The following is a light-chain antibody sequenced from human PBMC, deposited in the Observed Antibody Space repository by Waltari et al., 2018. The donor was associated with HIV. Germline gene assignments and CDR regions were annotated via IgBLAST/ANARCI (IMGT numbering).Light chain of an antibody. CDR3: CAYAGSTTYVI. V-gene: IGLV2-23*02. Sequence: QSALTQPASVSGSPGPSITLPCTGTSSDVGGYNLFPWYHHHPGKAPKLMIYEVSKRPSGVSNRFSGSKSGNTASLTISGLQAEDEADYYCCAYAGSTTYVIFGGGTKLTVL. CDR2: EVS. J-gene: IGLJ2*01. CDR1: SSDVGGYNL.